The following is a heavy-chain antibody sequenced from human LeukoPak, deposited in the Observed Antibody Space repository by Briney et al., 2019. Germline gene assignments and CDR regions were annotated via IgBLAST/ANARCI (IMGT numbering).Heavy chain of an antibody. CDR3: TRAVFHGYRIYGEDY. CDR1: GFTFGDYA. V-gene: IGHV3-49*03. J-gene: IGHJ4*02. Sequence: GSLRLSCTASGFTFGDYAMSWFRQAPGKGLEWVGFIRSKAYGGTTEYAASVKGRFTISRDDSKSIAYLQMNSLKTEDTAVYYCTRAVFHGYRIYGEDYWGQGTLVTVSS. CDR2: IRSKAYGGTT. D-gene: IGHD4-17*01.